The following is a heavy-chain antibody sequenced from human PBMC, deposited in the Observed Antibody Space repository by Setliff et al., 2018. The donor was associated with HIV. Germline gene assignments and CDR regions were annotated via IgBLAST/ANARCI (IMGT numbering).Heavy chain of an antibody. V-gene: IGHV3-74*01. Sequence: GESLTISCAASGFTFSRFWMHWVRQAPGQGLVWVSGINNDTTTTTYADSVKGRFSISRDNAKNTLYLEMNGLRGEDTAVYYCVIFSYSSGWGQGTQVTVSS. CDR2: INNDTTTT. D-gene: IGHD1-26*01. CDR3: VIFSYSSG. CDR1: GFTFSRFW. J-gene: IGHJ4*02.